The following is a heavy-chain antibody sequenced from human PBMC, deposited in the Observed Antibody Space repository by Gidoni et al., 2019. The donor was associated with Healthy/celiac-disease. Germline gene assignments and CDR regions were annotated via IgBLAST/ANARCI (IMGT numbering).Heavy chain of an antibody. Sequence: QVQLVQSGAEVTKPGASVKVSCKASGYTCTSYDINWVRQATGQGLEWMGWMNPNSGNTGYAQKFQGRVTMTRNTSISTAYMELSSLRSEDTAVYYCARSVFCSGGSCYVEIYYYGMDVWGQGTTVTVSS. D-gene: IGHD2-15*01. J-gene: IGHJ6*02. CDR3: ARSVFCSGGSCYVEIYYYGMDV. CDR1: GYTCTSYD. CDR2: MNPNSGNT. V-gene: IGHV1-8*01.